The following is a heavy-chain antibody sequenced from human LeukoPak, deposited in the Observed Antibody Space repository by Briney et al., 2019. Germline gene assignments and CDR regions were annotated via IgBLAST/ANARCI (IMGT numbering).Heavy chain of an antibody. CDR3: AKRAAAGTDYYYYMDV. CDR1: GFTFSSYG. J-gene: IGHJ6*03. Sequence: GGSLRLSCAASGFTFSSYGMHWVRQAPGKRLEWVAFIRYDGSNKYYADSVKGRFTISRDNSKNTLYLQMNSLRAEDTAVYYCAKRAAAGTDYYYYMDVWGKGTTVTVSS. V-gene: IGHV3-30*02. D-gene: IGHD6-13*01. CDR2: IRYDGSNK.